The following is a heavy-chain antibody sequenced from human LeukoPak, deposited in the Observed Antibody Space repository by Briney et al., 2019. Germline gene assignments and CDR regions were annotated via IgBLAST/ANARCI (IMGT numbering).Heavy chain of an antibody. CDR2: IYTAGST. CDR1: GFTVSGNY. CDR3: AGGNTWPGLSY. V-gene: IGHV3-53*01. D-gene: IGHD6-25*01. Sequence: GVSLRLSCAASGFTVSGNYMSWVRQAPGKGLEWVSVIYTAGSTYNADSVKGRFTISRDKSKNTLYLQMNTLRAEDTAVYFCAGGNTWPGLSYWGQGTLLTVPS. J-gene: IGHJ4*02.